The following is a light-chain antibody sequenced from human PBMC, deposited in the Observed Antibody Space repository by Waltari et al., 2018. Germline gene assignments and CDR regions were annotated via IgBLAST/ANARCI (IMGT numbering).Light chain of an antibody. CDR2: KAS. CDR3: QQYNTYSPGPA. CDR1: QSILTW. J-gene: IGKJ4*01. Sequence: DIQMTQSPSTLSASVGDRVTITCRASQSILTWLAWYQQKPGQAPRLPIYKASNLQSGVSSRFSGSGSGTEFTLTISSLQPDDFATYYCQQYNTYSPGPAFGGGTKVEIK. V-gene: IGKV1-5*03.